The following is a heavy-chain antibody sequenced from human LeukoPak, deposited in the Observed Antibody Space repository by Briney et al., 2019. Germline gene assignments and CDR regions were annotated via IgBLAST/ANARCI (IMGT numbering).Heavy chain of an antibody. CDR1: GFTFSRPA. CDR3: VKGRISEDGLDF. CDR2: ISSSGNT. V-gene: IGHV3-23*01. Sequence: GGSLRLSCAASGFTFSRPAMTWVRQTPGKGLDWVSSISSSGNTYYADSVKGRFTTSRDNSKNMLYLQMNSLRAEDTAVYYCVKGRISEDGLDFWGQGTLVTVSS. D-gene: IGHD6-13*01. J-gene: IGHJ4*02.